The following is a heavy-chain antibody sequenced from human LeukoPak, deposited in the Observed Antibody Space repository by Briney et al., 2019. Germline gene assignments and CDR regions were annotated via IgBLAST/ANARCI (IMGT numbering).Heavy chain of an antibody. CDR3: ARDSADYYDSSGYYYRYFDL. V-gene: IGHV4-30-4*08. D-gene: IGHD3-22*01. CDR1: GGSFSGYY. Sequence: SETLSLTCAVYGGSFSGYYWSWIRQPPGKGLEWIGYIYYSGSTYYNPSLKSRVTISVDTSKNQFSLKLSSVTAADTAVYYCARDSADYYDSSGYYYRYFDLWGRGTLVTVSS. CDR2: IYYSGST. J-gene: IGHJ2*01.